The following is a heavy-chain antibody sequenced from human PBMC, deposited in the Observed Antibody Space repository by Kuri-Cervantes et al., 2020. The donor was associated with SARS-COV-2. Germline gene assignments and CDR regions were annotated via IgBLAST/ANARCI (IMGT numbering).Heavy chain of an antibody. V-gene: IGHV3-11*04. CDR3: AKAPS. J-gene: IGHJ5*02. CDR1: GFIFSDYY. Sequence: GESLKISCTASGFIFSDYYMTWIRQAPGKGLEWVSNIGPSGTTKYYADSVKGRFTISRDNSKNTLYLQMNSLRAEDTAVYYCAKAPSWGQGTLVTVSS. CDR2: IGPSGTTK.